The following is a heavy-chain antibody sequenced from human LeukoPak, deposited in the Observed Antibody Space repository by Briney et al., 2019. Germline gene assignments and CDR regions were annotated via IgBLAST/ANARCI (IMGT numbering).Heavy chain of an antibody. CDR1: GFTFSSYA. V-gene: IGHV3-30-3*01. Sequence: SGGSLRLSCAASGFTFSSYAMHWVRQAPGKGLEWVAVISYDGRNKYYADSVKGRFTISRDNSKNTLYLQMNSLRAEDTAVYYCARDHHDAFDIWGQGTMVTVSS. J-gene: IGHJ3*02. CDR2: ISYDGRNK. CDR3: ARDHHDAFDI.